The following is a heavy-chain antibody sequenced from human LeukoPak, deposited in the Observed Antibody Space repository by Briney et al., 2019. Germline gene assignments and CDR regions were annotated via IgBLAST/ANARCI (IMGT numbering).Heavy chain of an antibody. D-gene: IGHD3-10*01. Sequence: SETLSLTCNVSGGSISSYFWTWIRQPAGKGLEWIGRIHASGTTNYNSSLKSRVSMSLDTSKKHFSLKLTSVTAADSAVYFCARDGADVYGRAFDYWGQGTLVSVS. CDR3: ARDGADVYGRAFDY. CDR2: IHASGTT. J-gene: IGHJ4*02. CDR1: GGSISSYF. V-gene: IGHV4-4*07.